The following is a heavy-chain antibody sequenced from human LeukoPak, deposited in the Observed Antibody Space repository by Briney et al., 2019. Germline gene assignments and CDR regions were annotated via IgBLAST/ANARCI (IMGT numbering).Heavy chain of an antibody. V-gene: IGHV4-4*02. Sequence: SETLSLTCAVSGDSISSSINWWSWVRQPPGKGLEWIGEIYHTGSTNYNPSLKSRVTISVDKSKNQFSLKLSSVTAADTAVYYCARSSITELLYAFDIWGQGTMVTVSS. D-gene: IGHD1-26*01. CDR2: IYHTGST. CDR3: ARSSITELLYAFDI. J-gene: IGHJ3*02. CDR1: GDSISSSINW.